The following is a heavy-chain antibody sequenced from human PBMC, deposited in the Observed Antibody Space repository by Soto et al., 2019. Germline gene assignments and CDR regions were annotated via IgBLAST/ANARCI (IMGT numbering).Heavy chain of an antibody. CDR1: GGSLRGYS. D-gene: IGHD3-9*01. CDR3: AREKTPMSPHYFYYGMDV. J-gene: IGHJ6*02. Sequence: PSETLSLTCTVSGGSLRGYSWSWIRQSPGKGLEWIGYVYSGGGTNYSPSFMGRVTISVDTTDNQFSLKLNSVTAADTAVYYFAREKTPMSPHYFYYGMDVWGQGTLVTVSS. V-gene: IGHV4-59*01. CDR2: VYSGGGT.